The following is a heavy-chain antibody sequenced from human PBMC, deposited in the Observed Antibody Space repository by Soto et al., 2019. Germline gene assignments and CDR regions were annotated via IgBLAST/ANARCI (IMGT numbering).Heavy chain of an antibody. D-gene: IGHD2-21*01. Sequence: EVHLMESGGGLVQPGGSLRLSGAAYGFTFSTYWMNWVRQTPGKGLMWVSRISPDGSNRGYADSVEGRFTVSRDNAKNTLYLQMHSLRAEDTAMYYCASWGHIVPESPTDFDHWGEGTLVTVSS. J-gene: IGHJ4*02. CDR1: GFTFSTYW. CDR3: ASWGHIVPESPTDFDH. V-gene: IGHV3-74*01. CDR2: ISPDGSNR.